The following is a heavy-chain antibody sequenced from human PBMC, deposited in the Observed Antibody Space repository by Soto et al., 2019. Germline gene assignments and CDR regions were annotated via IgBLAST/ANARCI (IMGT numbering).Heavy chain of an antibody. J-gene: IGHJ6*03. V-gene: IGHV2-26*01. CDR3: ARTGGQYDFWSGSFYYMDV. CDR1: GFSLSNARMG. CDR2: IFSNDEK. D-gene: IGHD3-3*01. Sequence: QVTLKESGPVLVKPTETLTLTCTVSGFSLSNARMGVSWIRQPPGKALEWLAHIFSNDEKSYSTSLKSRLTISKDTSKSQVVLTMTNMDPVDTATYYCARTGGQYDFWSGSFYYMDVWGKGTKVTVSS.